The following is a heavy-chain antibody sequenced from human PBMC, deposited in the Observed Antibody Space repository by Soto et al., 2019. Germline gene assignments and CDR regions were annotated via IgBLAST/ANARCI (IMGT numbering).Heavy chain of an antibody. CDR1: GGSISSGGYY. CDR2: IYYSGST. V-gene: IGHV4-31*03. D-gene: IGHD2-15*01. J-gene: IGHJ4*02. CDR3: ARDLYGGNWVDY. Sequence: QVQLQESGPGLVKPSQTLSLTCTVSGGSISSGGYYWSWIRQHPGKGLEWLGYIYYSGSTYYNPSLKSRVTISVDTSKNQFSLKLSSVTAADTAVYYCARDLYGGNWVDYWGQGTLVTVSS.